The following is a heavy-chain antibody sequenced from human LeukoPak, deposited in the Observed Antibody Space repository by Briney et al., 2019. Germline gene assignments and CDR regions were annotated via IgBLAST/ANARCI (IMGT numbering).Heavy chain of an antibody. CDR3: ARDSRVTTFDY. D-gene: IGHD4-17*01. V-gene: IGHV1-46*01. CDR1: GCTFTSYY. Sequence: GASVKVSCKASGCTFTSYYMHWVRQAPGQGLEWMGMINPSGGSTSYAQKFQGRVTMTRDTSTSTVYMELSSLRSEDTAVYYCARDSRVTTFDYWGQGTLVTVSS. J-gene: IGHJ4*02. CDR2: INPSGGST.